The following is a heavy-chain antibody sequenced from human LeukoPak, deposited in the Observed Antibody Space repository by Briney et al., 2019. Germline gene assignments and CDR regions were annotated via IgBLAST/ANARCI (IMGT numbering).Heavy chain of an antibody. CDR2: IKCDGSEK. D-gene: IGHD3-22*01. Sequence: GGSLRLSCAASGLTFSSSWMHSVCQAPEKGLEWVADIKCDGSEKYYVDSVKGRLTISRDNAKNSLYLQVNSLRAEDTAIYFCAKRGVVIRVILVGFHKEANYFDSWGQGALVTVSS. CDR3: AKRGVVIRVILVGFHKEANYFDS. J-gene: IGHJ4*02. CDR1: GLTFSSSW. V-gene: IGHV3-52*01.